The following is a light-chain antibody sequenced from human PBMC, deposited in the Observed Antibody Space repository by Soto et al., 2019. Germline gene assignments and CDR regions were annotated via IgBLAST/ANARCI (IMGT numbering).Light chain of an antibody. J-gene: IGKJ2*01. CDR2: LGS. V-gene: IGKV2-28*01. CDR1: QSLLHRNGHNY. CDR3: MQALQTPDT. Sequence: DIVMTQSPLSLPVTPGEPASVSCRSSQSLLHRNGHNYLDWYLQKPGQSPQLLIYLGSNRASGVPERFSRSGSGTDCTLKISRVEAEDVGVYYCMQALQTPDTFGEGTKLEIK.